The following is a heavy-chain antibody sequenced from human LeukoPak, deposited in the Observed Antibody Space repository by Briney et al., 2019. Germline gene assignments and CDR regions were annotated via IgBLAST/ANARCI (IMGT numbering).Heavy chain of an antibody. CDR1: GYTFTGYY. CDR3: ARVRSGSSKGRYFDY. CDR2: INPNSGGT. D-gene: IGHD1-26*01. Sequence: ASVKVSCKASGYTFTGYYMHWVRQAPGQGLEWMGWINPNSGGTNYAQKFQGRVTMTRDTSISTAYMELSRLRSDGTAVYYCARVRSGSSKGRYFDYWGQGTLVTVSS. J-gene: IGHJ4*02. V-gene: IGHV1-2*02.